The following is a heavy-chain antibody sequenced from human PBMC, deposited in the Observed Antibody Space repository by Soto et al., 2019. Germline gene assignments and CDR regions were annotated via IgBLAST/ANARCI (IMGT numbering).Heavy chain of an antibody. J-gene: IGHJ4*02. V-gene: IGHV3-23*01. Sequence: EVQLLESGGGVVQPEGSLRLSCVASGFNFKKFAMAWVRQAPGEVLEWVSGISCCGGSTSYADSVKGRFSIARDDSKNTLPVQMNSLRVEDTDQYYCAKADDEQWLVHHLDNWGQGTLVTVS. CDR1: GFNFKKFA. CDR3: AKADDEQWLVHHLDN. CDR2: ISCCGGST. D-gene: IGHD6-19*01.